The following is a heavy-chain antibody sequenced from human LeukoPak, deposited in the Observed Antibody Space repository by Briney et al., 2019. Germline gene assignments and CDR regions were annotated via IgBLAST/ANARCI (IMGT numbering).Heavy chain of an antibody. J-gene: IGHJ6*03. D-gene: IGHD1-1*01. Sequence: SETLSLTCAVYGGSFSGYYWSWIRQPPGKGLEWIGEINHSGSTNYNPSLKSRVTISVDTSKNQFSLKLSSVTAADTAVYYCARVGWNRVRSYYYYYYMDFWGKGTTVTVSS. CDR2: INHSGST. CDR1: GGSFSGYY. CDR3: ARVGWNRVRSYYYYYYMDF. V-gene: IGHV4-34*01.